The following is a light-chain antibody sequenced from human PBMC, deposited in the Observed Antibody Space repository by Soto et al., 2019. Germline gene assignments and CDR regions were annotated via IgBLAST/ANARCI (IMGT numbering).Light chain of an antibody. CDR2: EDT. CDR1: FSDVGSYNL. Sequence: QSALTQPASVSGSPGQSITISCTGTFSDVGSYNLVSWYQQHPGKAPKLMIYEDTKRPSGVSNRFSGSKSCYTASLTISGLQAEDEADYYCCSYAGSSTVVFGGGTKLTVL. V-gene: IGLV2-23*01. J-gene: IGLJ2*01. CDR3: CSYAGSSTVV.